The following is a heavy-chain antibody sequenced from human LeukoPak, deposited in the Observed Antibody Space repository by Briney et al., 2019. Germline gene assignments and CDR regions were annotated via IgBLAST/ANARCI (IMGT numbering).Heavy chain of an antibody. Sequence: GASVKVSCKASGYTFTSYDINWVRQATGQGLEWMGWMNPNSGNTGYAQKFQGRVTMSRNTSISTAYMELSSLRSEDTAVYYCARGVRTIFGVVTSYYFDYWGQGTLVTVSS. V-gene: IGHV1-8*01. D-gene: IGHD3-3*01. CDR3: ARGVRTIFGVVTSYYFDY. CDR1: GYTFTSYD. CDR2: MNPNSGNT. J-gene: IGHJ4*02.